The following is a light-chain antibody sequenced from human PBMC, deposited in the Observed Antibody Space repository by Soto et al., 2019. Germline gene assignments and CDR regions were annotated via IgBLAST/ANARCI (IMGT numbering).Light chain of an antibody. CDR1: SSDVGGYNY. J-gene: IGLJ1*01. CDR3: SSYTSSSTRV. Sequence: QSALTQPASVSGSPGQSITISCTGTSSDVGGYNYVSWYQQHPGKAPKLMIYDVSNRPSGVSNRFSGSKSCNTASLTISGLQAEDEADYYCSSYTSSSTRVFGTGTKGTVL. CDR2: DVS. V-gene: IGLV2-14*01.